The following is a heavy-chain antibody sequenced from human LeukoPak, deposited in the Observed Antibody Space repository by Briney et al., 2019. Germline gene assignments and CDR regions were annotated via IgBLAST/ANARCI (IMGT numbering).Heavy chain of an antibody. D-gene: IGHD3-22*01. J-gene: IGHJ3*02. CDR3: ARHDSSGPYNAFDI. CDR2: VYYGGNI. Sequence: SETLSLTCTVPGYSLSGGYYWGWIRQPPGKGLEWIGSVYYGGNINYNPSLKSRVTISVDTSKNQFSLKLSSVTATDTAVYYCARHDSSGPYNAFDIWGQGTMVTVSS. V-gene: IGHV4-38-2*02. CDR1: GYSLSGGYY.